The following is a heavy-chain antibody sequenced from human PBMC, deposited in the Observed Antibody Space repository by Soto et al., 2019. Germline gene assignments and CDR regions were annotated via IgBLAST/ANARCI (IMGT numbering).Heavy chain of an antibody. J-gene: IGHJ4*02. CDR3: ARDFQQLPSE. CDR2: IYYDGSTQ. Sequence: QVQLVESGGGVVQPGRSLRLSCAASGFTFSSYGMHWVRQAPGKGLEWVALIYYDGSTQRYEDSVKGRFTVSRDNSKNTLFLQMNTLRAEDTAVYYCARDFQQLPSEWGQGTLVTVSS. V-gene: IGHV3-33*01. CDR1: GFTFSSYG. D-gene: IGHD6-13*01.